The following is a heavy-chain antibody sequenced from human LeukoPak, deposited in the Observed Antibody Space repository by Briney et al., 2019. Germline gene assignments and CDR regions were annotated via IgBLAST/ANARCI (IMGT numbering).Heavy chain of an antibody. J-gene: IGHJ4*02. CDR2: INPNSGGK. D-gene: IGHD3-3*01. CDR1: GYTFTGYY. CDR3: ATSLLEWLPFDY. Sequence: GASVKVSGKASGYTFTGYYMHWVRQAPGQGLKWMGWINPNSGGKNYAQKFQGRVTMTRDTSISTAYMELSRLRSDDTAVYYCATSLLEWLPFDYWGQGTLVTVSS. V-gene: IGHV1-2*02.